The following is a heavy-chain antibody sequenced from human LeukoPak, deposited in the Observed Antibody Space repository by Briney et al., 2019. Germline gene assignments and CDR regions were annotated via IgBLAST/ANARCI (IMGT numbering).Heavy chain of an antibody. V-gene: IGHV3-20*04. CDR2: INGKGDFT. CDR3: ARNYYDRSGFGVGYDS. J-gene: IGHJ5*02. CDR1: GFTFEDYG. D-gene: IGHD3-22*01. Sequence: GGSLRLSCAASGFTFEDYGMSWVRQDPQKGLEWVAGINGKGDFTGYRDSVKGRFTISRDNTKNSLDLQMSSLRAEDTALYYCARNYYDRSGFGVGYDSWGQGTPVTVSS.